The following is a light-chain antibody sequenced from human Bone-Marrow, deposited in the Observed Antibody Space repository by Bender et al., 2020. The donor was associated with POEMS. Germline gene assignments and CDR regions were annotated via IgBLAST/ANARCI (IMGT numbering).Light chain of an antibody. J-gene: IGLJ3*02. CDR1: SSYVGSYDL. CDR3: CSYAGSYRV. V-gene: IGLV2-23*02. CDR2: EVT. Sequence: QSALTQPASVSGSLGQSIILSCTGTSSYVGSYDLVSWYQQHPGKAPKLIIYEVTKRPSGVSDRFSGSKSGNTASLTISGLQAGDEADYYCCSYAGSYRVFGGGTKLTVL.